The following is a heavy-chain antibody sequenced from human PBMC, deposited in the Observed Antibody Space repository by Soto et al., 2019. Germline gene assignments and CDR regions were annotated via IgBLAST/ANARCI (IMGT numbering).Heavy chain of an antibody. CDR3: AKPIVGADPFDY. J-gene: IGHJ4*02. CDR2: ISGSGGRT. Sequence: GGSLRLSCAASGFTFSSYAMSWVRQAPGKGLEWVSTISGSGGRTFYADTVKGRFTISRDNYKNTLYLQMNSLRAEDTAVYYCAKPIVGADPFDYWGQGTLVNRLL. V-gene: IGHV3-23*01. D-gene: IGHD1-26*01. CDR1: GFTFSSYA.